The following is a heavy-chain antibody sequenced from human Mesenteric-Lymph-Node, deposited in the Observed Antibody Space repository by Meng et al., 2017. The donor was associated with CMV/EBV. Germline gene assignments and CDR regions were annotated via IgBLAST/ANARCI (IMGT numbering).Heavy chain of an antibody. CDR2: ISSSSSYI. J-gene: IGHJ4*02. CDR1: GFTFSSYS. V-gene: IGHV3-21*01. Sequence: GESLKISCAASGFTFSSYSMNWVRQAPGKGLEWVSSISSSSSYISYADSVKGRFTISRDDAKSSLYLQLNSLRAEDTAVYYCARDFEYQYYYFDYWGQGTLVTVSS. CDR3: ARDFEYQYYYFDY. D-gene: IGHD2-2*01.